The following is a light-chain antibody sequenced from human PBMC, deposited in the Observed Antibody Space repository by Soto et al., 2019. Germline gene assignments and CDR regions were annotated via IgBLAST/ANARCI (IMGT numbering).Light chain of an antibody. Sequence: QSVLTQPPSVSGAPGQRVTISCTGSSSNIGAGYDVHWYQQLPGTAPKLLIYGNSKRPSGVPDRFSGSKSGTSASLAITGRQAEDEADYYCKSYDSSLRGVVFGGGTKLTVL. CDR1: SSNIGAGYD. J-gene: IGLJ2*01. CDR3: KSYDSSLRGVV. V-gene: IGLV1-40*01. CDR2: GNS.